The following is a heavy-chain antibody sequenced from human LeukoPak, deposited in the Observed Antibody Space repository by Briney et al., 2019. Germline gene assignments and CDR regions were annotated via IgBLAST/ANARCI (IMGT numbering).Heavy chain of an antibody. D-gene: IGHD2-15*01. J-gene: IGHJ5*02. CDR3: ARGLMRNCSGGSCYGRWFDP. CDR1: GGSFSGYY. V-gene: IGHV4-34*01. Sequence: PSETLSLTCAVYGGSFSGYYWSWIRQPPGKGLEGMGEINHSGSTNYNPSLKSRVTISVDTSKNQFSLKLSSVTAADTAVYYCARGLMRNCSGGSCYGRWFDPWGQGTLVTVSS. CDR2: INHSGST.